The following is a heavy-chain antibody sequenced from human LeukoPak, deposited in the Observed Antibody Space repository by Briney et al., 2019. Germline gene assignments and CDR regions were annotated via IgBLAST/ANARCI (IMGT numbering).Heavy chain of an antibody. D-gene: IGHD3-10*01. CDR3: ATADRDGSGRPKHRSYYYYYMDV. CDR2: ISGSGTST. J-gene: IGHJ6*03. V-gene: IGHV3-23*01. CDR1: GFTFSTYA. Sequence: PGGSLRLSCAASGFTFSTYAMNWVRQAPGKGLEWVSGISGSGTSTYYADSVKGRFTISRDNSKDTLYLQMSSLRAEDTAVYYCATADRDGSGRPKHRSYYYYYMDVWGKGTTVTVSS.